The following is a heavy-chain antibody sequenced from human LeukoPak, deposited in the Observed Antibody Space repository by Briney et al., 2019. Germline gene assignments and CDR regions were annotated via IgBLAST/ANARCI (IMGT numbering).Heavy chain of an antibody. V-gene: IGHV3-73*01. J-gene: IGHJ4*02. CDR3: TRREETTVVPFDY. CDR2: IRSKANSYAT. CDR1: GFTFSGSA. Sequence: GGSLRLSCAASGFTFSGSAMHWVRQASGKGLEWVGRIRSKANSYATAYAASVKGRFTISRDDSKNTAYLQMNSLKTEDTAVYYCTRREETTVVPFDYWGQGTLVTVSS. D-gene: IGHD4-17*01.